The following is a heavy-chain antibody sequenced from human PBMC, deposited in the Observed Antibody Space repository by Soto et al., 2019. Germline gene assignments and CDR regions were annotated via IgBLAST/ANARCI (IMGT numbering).Heavy chain of an antibody. Sequence: QVQLQESGPGLVKPSQTLSLTCTVSGGSISSGDYYWSWIRQPPGKGLEWIGYIYYSGSTYYNPSXXXXXTXLXXXXXXXXXXXXGSVTAADTAVYYCARDFVVCSGGSCYPPSGMDVWGQGTTVTVSS. CDR1: GGSISSGDYY. D-gene: IGHD2-15*01. CDR2: IYYSGST. V-gene: IGHV4-30-4*01. J-gene: IGHJ6*02. CDR3: ARDFVVCSGGSCYPPSGMDV.